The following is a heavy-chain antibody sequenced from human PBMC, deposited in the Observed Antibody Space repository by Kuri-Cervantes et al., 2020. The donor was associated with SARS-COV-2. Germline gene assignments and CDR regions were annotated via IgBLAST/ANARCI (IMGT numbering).Heavy chain of an antibody. CDR3: ARDAGIFGVVTRNDAFDI. J-gene: IGHJ3*02. CDR1: GYTFTDYY. V-gene: IGHV1-69*08. D-gene: IGHD3-3*01. Sequence: SVKVSCKASGYTFTDYYIHWVRQAPGQGLEWMGRIIPILGTANYAQKFQGRVTITADKSTSTAYMGLSSLRSEDTAVYYCARDAGIFGVVTRNDAFDIWGQGTMVTVSS. CDR2: IIPILGTA.